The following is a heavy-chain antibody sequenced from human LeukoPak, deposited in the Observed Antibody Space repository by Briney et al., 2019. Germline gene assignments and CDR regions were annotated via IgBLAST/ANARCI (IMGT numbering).Heavy chain of an antibody. CDR3: AKFRSSSWYEGFDY. J-gene: IGHJ4*02. D-gene: IGHD6-13*01. V-gene: IGHV3-30*18. CDR2: ISYDGSNK. CDR1: GFTFSSYG. Sequence: GGSLRLSCAASGFTFSSYGMHWVRQAPGKGLEWVAVISYDGSNKYYADSVKGRFTISRDNSKSTLYLQMNSLRAEDTAVYYCAKFRSSSWYEGFDYWGQGTLVTVSS.